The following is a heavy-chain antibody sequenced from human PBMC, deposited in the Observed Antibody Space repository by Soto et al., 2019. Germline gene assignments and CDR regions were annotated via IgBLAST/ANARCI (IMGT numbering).Heavy chain of an antibody. Sequence: KPSETLSLTCAVSGYSLTSGYYCGWIRQPPGKGLEWIGSIYHSGDTYYNPSLKSRVTISVDTSKNHFSLKLTSVTAADTAMYYCARARIVVAGTIVDYWGQGTLVTVSS. D-gene: IGHD6-19*01. CDR3: ARARIVVAGTIVDY. CDR2: IYHSGDT. J-gene: IGHJ4*02. CDR1: GYSLTSGYY. V-gene: IGHV4-38-2*01.